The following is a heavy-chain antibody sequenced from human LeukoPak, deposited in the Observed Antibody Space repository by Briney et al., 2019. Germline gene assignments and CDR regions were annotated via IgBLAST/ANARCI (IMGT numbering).Heavy chain of an antibody. V-gene: IGHV4-39*01. J-gene: IGHJ5*02. CDR2: IYSSGNT. Sequence: PSETLSLTCTVSGGSISTTNYYWGWIRQPPGRDLEWIGSIYSSGNTYYNPSLESRVTISVDTSKNQLSLKLTSATAADTSVYYCARHSGLRSPFDPWGQGTRVTVSS. CDR3: ARHSGLRSPFDP. D-gene: IGHD3-3*01. CDR1: GGSISTTNYY.